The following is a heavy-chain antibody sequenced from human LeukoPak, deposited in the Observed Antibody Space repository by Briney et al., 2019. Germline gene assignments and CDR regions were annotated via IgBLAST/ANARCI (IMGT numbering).Heavy chain of an antibody. CDR2: IKSKTDGGTT. CDR1: GFTFSKAW. Sequence: PGGSLRLSCAASGFTFSKAWMSWVRQAPGKGLEWGGRIKSKTDGGTTDYAAPVKGRFTISRDDSKNTLYLQMNSLKTEDTAVYYCTTTFLHSGARFGSDYWGQGTLVTVSP. J-gene: IGHJ4*02. V-gene: IGHV3-15*01. D-gene: IGHD5-12*01. CDR3: TTTFLHSGARFGSDY.